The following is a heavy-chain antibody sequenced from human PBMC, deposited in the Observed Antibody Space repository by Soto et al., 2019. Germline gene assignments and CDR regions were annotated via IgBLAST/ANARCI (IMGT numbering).Heavy chain of an antibody. J-gene: IGHJ6*02. D-gene: IGHD2-2*01. CDR3: ARGDVIVVPAAYRFLYDYNGMDV. Sequence: KPSETLSVSCAGTGGSFSGYFWTWVRQSPGKGLEWIGEIDHSGITNYTPSLRSRLNMSVDKSNNQLFLKLTSVTAADTGLYFCARGDVIVVPAAYRFLYDYNGMDVWGQGTTVTVSS. CDR2: IDHSGIT. CDR1: GGSFSGYF. V-gene: IGHV4-34*01.